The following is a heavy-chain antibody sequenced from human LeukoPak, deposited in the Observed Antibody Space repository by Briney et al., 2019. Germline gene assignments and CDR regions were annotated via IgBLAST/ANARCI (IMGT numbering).Heavy chain of an antibody. J-gene: IGHJ4*02. CDR3: ARVQARLRLGELSLSY. Sequence: GASVKVSCKASGYTFTSYYMHWVRQAPGQGLEWMGIINPSGGSTSYARKFQGRVTMTRDTSTSTVYMELSSLRPEDTAVYYCARVQARLRLGELSLSYWGQGTLVTVSS. CDR1: GYTFTSYY. D-gene: IGHD3-16*02. V-gene: IGHV1-46*01. CDR2: INPSGGST.